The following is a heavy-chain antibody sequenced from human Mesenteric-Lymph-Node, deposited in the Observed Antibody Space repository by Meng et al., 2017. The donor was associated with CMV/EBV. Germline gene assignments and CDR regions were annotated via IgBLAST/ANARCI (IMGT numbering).Heavy chain of an antibody. V-gene: IGHV3-23*01. CDR2: ISGSGGST. CDR1: GFTVSSNY. J-gene: IGHJ4*02. Sequence: GESLKISCAASGFTVSSNYMSWVRQAPGKGLEWVSAISGSGGSTYYADSVKGRFTISRDNSKNTLYLQMNSLRAEDTAVYYCAKGGVVPAAQYFDYWGQGTLVTVSS. CDR3: AKGGVVPAAQYFDY. D-gene: IGHD2-2*01.